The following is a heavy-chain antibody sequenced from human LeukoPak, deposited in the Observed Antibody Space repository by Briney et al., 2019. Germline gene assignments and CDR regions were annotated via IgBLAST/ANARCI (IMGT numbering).Heavy chain of an antibody. CDR3: ARDLVVATGVDYYYYMDV. V-gene: IGHV3-21*01. J-gene: IGHJ6*03. Sequence: PGGSLRLSCAASGFTFSSYSMNWVRQAPGKGLEWVSSISSSSSYIYYADSVKGRFTISRDNAKTSLYLQMDSLRAEDTAVYYCARDLVVATGVDYYYYMDVWGKGTTVTVSS. D-gene: IGHD5-12*01. CDR1: GFTFSSYS. CDR2: ISSSSSYI.